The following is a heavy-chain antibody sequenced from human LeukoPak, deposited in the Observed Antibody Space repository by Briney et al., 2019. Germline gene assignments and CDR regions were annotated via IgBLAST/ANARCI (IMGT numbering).Heavy chain of an antibody. CDR3: ARDIVVVVAARGYFDL. CDR1: GGTFSSYA. Sequence: GASVKVSCKASGGTFSSYAISWVRQAPGQGLEWMGGIIPIFGTANYAQKFQGRVTITADESTSTAYMELSSLRSEDTAVYYSARDIVVVVAARGYFDLWGRGTLVTVSS. D-gene: IGHD2-15*01. J-gene: IGHJ2*01. V-gene: IGHV1-69*01. CDR2: IIPIFGTA.